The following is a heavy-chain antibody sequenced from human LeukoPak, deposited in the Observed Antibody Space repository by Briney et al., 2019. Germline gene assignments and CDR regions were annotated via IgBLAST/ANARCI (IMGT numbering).Heavy chain of an antibody. J-gene: IGHJ4*02. Sequence: GGSLRLSCTASGFTTHYWLNWVRQSPGKGLEWVSAISGSGDNTYYVDSVKGRFTISRDNSKNTVYLQMNSLRDEDTAVYYCAKVSGYSYGRLDYWGQGTLVTVSS. CDR2: ISGSGDNT. CDR3: AKVSGYSYGRLDY. V-gene: IGHV3-23*01. CDR1: GFTTHYW. D-gene: IGHD5-18*01.